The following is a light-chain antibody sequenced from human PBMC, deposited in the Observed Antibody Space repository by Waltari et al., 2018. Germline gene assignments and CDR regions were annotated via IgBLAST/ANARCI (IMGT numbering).Light chain of an antibody. CDR2: DVS. J-gene: IGLJ1*01. CDR3: CSYAGSFYV. V-gene: IGLV2-11*01. CDR1: SSDVGGYKY. Sequence: QSALTQPRSVSGSPGQSVTISCTGTSSDVGGYKYFSWYQHHPGKAPKLMIYDVSKRPSGVPDRFSGSKSVNTASLTISGLQAEDEADYYCCSYAGSFYVFGTGTKVTVL.